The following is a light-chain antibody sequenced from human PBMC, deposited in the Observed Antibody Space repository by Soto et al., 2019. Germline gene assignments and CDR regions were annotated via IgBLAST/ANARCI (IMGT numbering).Light chain of an antibody. CDR3: CSYAGGNSLV. CDR2: DVF. J-gene: IGLJ2*01. V-gene: IGLV2-8*01. Sequence: QSALTQPPSASGSPGQSVTISCTGTSSDVGASNYVSWYQQHPGKAPKLMIYDVFKRPSGVPDRFSGSKSGNTASLTVSGLQTEDEAHYYCCSYAGGNSLVFGGGTKLTVL. CDR1: SSDVGASNY.